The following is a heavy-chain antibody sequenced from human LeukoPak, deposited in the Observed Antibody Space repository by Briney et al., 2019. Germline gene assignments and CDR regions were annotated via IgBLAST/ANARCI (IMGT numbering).Heavy chain of an antibody. CDR1: GYTFTGYY. V-gene: IGHV1-2*02. CDR2: INPNSGGT. J-gene: IGHJ5*02. Sequence: ASVKVSCKASGYTFTGYYMRWVRQAPGQGLEWMGWINPNSGGTNYAQKFQGRVTMTRDTSISTAYMELSRLRSDDTAVYYCALSGRLLFRGGFDPWGQGTLVTVSS. CDR3: ALSGRLLFRGGFDP. D-gene: IGHD2-21*02.